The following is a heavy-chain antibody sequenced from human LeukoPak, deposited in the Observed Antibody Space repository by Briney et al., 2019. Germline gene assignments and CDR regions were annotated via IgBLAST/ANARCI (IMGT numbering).Heavy chain of an antibody. CDR1: GYTFIMYG. J-gene: IGHJ5*02. V-gene: IGHV1-18*01. D-gene: IGHD4-17*01. CDR3: ARDQSGGDYDWFDT. Sequence: ASVKVSCKASGYTFIMYGVTWVRQAPGQGLEWMGGISPYNGNTNYAQNLLGRGTMTTDTSTTTAYMELRSLRSDDTAIYYCARDQSGGDYDWFDTWGQGTLVAVST. CDR2: ISPYNGNT.